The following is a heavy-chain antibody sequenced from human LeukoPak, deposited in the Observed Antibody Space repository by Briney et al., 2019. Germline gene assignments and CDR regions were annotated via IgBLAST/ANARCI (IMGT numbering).Heavy chain of an antibody. Sequence: GGSLRLSCSASGFIISDYAIHWVRQAPGKGLEYVSGISANGGSTYYADSVKGRFTISRDTSKNTLCLQMSSLRAEDTAIYYCVKDLYKGDSASWYFFHYWGQGTLVTVSS. D-gene: IGHD6-13*01. CDR2: ISANGGST. V-gene: IGHV3-64D*06. J-gene: IGHJ4*02. CDR1: GFIISDYA. CDR3: VKDLYKGDSASWYFFHY.